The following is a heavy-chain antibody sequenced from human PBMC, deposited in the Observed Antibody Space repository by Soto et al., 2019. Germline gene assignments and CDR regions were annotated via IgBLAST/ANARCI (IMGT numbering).Heavy chain of an antibody. CDR3: ARLGNSTY. J-gene: IGHJ4*02. V-gene: IGHV1-46*01. CDR1: GYSFTDFY. D-gene: IGHD4-4*01. Sequence: GASVKVSCKPSGYSFTDFYIHLVRQAPGQGLEWMGIINPGVGNTNYSQNFQDRVTLTTDTSTSTVYMELRSLKLEDTATYYCARLGNSTYWGQGTLVTVSS. CDR2: INPGVGNT.